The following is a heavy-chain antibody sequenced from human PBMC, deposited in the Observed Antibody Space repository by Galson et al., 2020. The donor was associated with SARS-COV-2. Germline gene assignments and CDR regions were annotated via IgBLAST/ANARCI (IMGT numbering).Heavy chain of an antibody. J-gene: IGHJ3*02. CDR3: AILGFGYAFEM. CDR1: GYTLTALS. D-gene: IGHD3-10*01. Sequence: ASVKVSCRVSGYTLTALSMRWVRQAPGKGLEWMGGFHPEDGEIVYAQSFQGRLILTEDTSTDTAYMELSSLRPEDTAVYYCAILGFGYAFEMWGQGTVVTVSS. V-gene: IGHV1-24*01. CDR2: FHPEDGEI.